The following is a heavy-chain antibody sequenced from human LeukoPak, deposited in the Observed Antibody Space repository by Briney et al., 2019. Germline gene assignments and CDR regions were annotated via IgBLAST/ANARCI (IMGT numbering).Heavy chain of an antibody. CDR3: ARDSTVTTFRGCVDP. D-gene: IGHD4-17*01. V-gene: IGHV1-46*01. Sequence: ATVKVSCKASGYTFTNYYVHWVRQAPGQGLEWMGVINPSGGSTNYAQKFQGRVTMTRDTSTSTVYMELSSLRSEDTAVYYCARDSTVTTFRGCVDPWGQGTLVTVSS. CDR2: INPSGGST. CDR1: GYTFTNYY. J-gene: IGHJ5*02.